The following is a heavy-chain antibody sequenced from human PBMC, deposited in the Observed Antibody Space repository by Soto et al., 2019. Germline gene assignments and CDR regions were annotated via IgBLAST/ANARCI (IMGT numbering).Heavy chain of an antibody. CDR1: GGSISSYY. J-gene: IGHJ5*02. D-gene: IGHD6-19*01. CDR2: IYYSGST. V-gene: IGHV4-59*01. CDR3: ARTGQYSSGWKYNWFDP. Sequence: KTSETLSLTCTVSGGSISSYYWSWIRQPPGKGLEWIGYIYYSGSTNYNPSLKSRVTISVDTSKNQFSLKLSSVTAADTAVYYCARTGQYSSGWKYNWFDPWGQGTLVTVSS.